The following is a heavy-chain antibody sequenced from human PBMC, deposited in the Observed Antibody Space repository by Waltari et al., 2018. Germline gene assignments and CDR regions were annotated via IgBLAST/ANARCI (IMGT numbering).Heavy chain of an antibody. V-gene: IGHV3-48*01. CDR2: ISSSSSTI. Sequence: EVQLVESGGGLVQPGGSLRLSCAASGFTFSSYSMNWVRQAPGKGLEWGSYISSSSSTIYDVDSVNGRVTISRDNAKNLLYLQMNSLRAEDTAVYYCASGGDYQEYFQHWGQGTLVTVSS. D-gene: IGHD4-17*01. CDR1: GFTFSSYS. CDR3: ASGGDYQEYFQH. J-gene: IGHJ1*01.